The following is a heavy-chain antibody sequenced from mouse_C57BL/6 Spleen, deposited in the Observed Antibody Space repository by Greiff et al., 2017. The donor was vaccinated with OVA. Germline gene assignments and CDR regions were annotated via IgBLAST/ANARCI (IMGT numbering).Heavy chain of an antibody. V-gene: IGHV1-55*01. CDR1: GYTFTSYW. Sequence: QVQLQQPGAELVKPGASVKMSCKASGYTFTSYWITWVKQRPGQGLEWIGDIYPGSGSTNYNEKFKSKATLTVDTSSSTAYMQLSSLTSEDSAVYYCAREGVITTVVAKCHYFDYWGQGTTLTVSS. J-gene: IGHJ2*01. CDR2: IYPGSGST. D-gene: IGHD1-1*01. CDR3: AREGVITTVVAKCHYFDY.